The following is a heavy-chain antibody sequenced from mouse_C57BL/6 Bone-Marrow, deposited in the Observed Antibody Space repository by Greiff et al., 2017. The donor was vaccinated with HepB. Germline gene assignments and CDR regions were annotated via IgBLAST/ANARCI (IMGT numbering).Heavy chain of an antibody. CDR2: IRLKSDNYAT. V-gene: IGHV6-3*01. J-gene: IGHJ1*03. Sequence: EVQRVESGGGLVQPGGSMKLSCVASGFTFRNYWMNWVRQSPEKGLAWVAQIRLKSDNYATHYAESVKGRFTISRDDSKSSVYLQMNNLRTEDTGIYYCTGLYYYGSSFYWYFDVCGTGTTVTVSS. CDR3: TGLYYYGSSFYWYFDV. CDR1: GFTFRNYW. D-gene: IGHD1-1*01.